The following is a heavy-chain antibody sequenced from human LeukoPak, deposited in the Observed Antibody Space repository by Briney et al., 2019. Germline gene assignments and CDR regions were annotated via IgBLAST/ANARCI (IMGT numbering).Heavy chain of an antibody. V-gene: IGHV4-31*03. CDR2: IYYSGTT. CDR3: ARVGLVSLITY. CDR1: GGSISNGGYY. D-gene: IGHD3/OR15-3a*01. Sequence: SQTLSLTCTVSGGSISNGGYYWSWIRQHPGKGLEWIGFIYYSGTTYYNPSLKSRVTFSADTSRNQFSLKLRSVTAADTAVYYCARVGLVSLITYWGQGTLVTVSS. J-gene: IGHJ4*02.